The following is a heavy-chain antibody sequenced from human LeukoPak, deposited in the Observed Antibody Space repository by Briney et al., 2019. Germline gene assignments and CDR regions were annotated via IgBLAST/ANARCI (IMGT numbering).Heavy chain of an antibody. Sequence: GGSLRLSCAASGLTVSSNFMSWVRQAPGKGLEWVSVLYRGGNTYYADSVRGRFTISRDNSKNMVYLQMNSLTAEDTAVYYCARDRIEGATSDFDYWGQGTLVTVSS. D-gene: IGHD2-21*01. V-gene: IGHV3-66*01. CDR1: GLTVSSNF. CDR3: ARDRIEGATSDFDY. CDR2: LYRGGNT. J-gene: IGHJ4*02.